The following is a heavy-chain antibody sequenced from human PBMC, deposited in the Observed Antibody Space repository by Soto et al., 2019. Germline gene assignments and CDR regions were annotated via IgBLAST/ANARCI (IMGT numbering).Heavy chain of an antibody. D-gene: IGHD6-6*01. V-gene: IGHV3-21*01. J-gene: IGHJ4*02. CDR2: ISSSSSYI. Sequence: GGSLRLSCAASGFTFSSYSMNWVRQAPGKGLEWVSSISSSSSYIYYADSVKGRFTISRDNAKNSLYLQMNSLRAEDTAVYYCARRETSAARPIYYWGQGTLVTVSS. CDR3: ARRETSAARPIYY. CDR1: GFTFSSYS.